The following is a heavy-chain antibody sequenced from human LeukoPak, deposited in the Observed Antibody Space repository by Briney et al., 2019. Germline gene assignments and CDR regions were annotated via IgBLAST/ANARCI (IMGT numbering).Heavy chain of an antibody. Sequence: GGSLRLSCAASGFTFSDYYMSWLRQAPGKGLEWVSYISSSGSTIYYADSVKGRFTISRDNAKNSLYLQMNSLRAEDTAVYYCVRTVYDSSGYFDYWGQGTLVTVSS. D-gene: IGHD3-22*01. CDR2: ISSSGSTI. CDR1: GFTFSDYY. V-gene: IGHV3-11*04. J-gene: IGHJ4*02. CDR3: VRTVYDSSGYFDY.